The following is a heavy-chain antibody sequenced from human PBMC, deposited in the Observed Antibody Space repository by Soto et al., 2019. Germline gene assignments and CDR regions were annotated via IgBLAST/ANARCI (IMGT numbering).Heavy chain of an antibody. CDR3: ARDRVGYYGSGSYYNVGWFDP. Sequence: SQTLSLTCAISGDSVSSNSAAWNWIRQSPSRGLEWLGRTYYRSKWYNDYAVSVKSRITINPDTSKNQFSLQLNSVTPEDTAVYYCARDRVGYYGSGSYYNVGWFDPWGQGTLVTVS. J-gene: IGHJ5*02. D-gene: IGHD3-10*01. V-gene: IGHV6-1*01. CDR1: GDSVSSNSAA. CDR2: TYYRSKWYN.